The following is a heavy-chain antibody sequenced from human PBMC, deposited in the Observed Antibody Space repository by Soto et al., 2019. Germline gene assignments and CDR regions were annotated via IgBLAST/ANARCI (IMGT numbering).Heavy chain of an antibody. CDR2: INSDGSSI. J-gene: IGHJ6*02. V-gene: IGHV3-74*01. CDR3: TRDEYSYPVGHGMDV. CDR1: GFTFSSYW. Sequence: GGSLRLSCAASGFTFSSYWMHWVRQAPGKGLVWVSRINSDGSSITYADSVKGRFTISRDNAKNTLYLQMNSLRAEDTGVYYCTRDEYSYPVGHGMDVWGQGTTVTVSS. D-gene: IGHD5-18*01.